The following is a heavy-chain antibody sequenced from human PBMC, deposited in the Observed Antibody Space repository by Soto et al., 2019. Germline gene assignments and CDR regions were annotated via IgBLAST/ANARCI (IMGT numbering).Heavy chain of an antibody. J-gene: IGHJ4*02. Sequence: EVQLVESGGGLVKPGGSLRLSCAASGFTFSNAWMNWFRQAPGKGLEWVGRIKSKTDGGTTDYAAPVKGRFTISRDDSKNTLNLQMNSLKTEDTAVYYCTTDLYYDSSGYYYGNWGQGTLVTVSS. D-gene: IGHD3-22*01. CDR1: GFTFSNAW. CDR3: TTDLYYDSSGYYYGN. V-gene: IGHV3-15*07. CDR2: IKSKTDGGTT.